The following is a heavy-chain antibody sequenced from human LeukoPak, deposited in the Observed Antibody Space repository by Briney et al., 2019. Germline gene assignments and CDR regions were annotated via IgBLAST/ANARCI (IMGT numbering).Heavy chain of an antibody. J-gene: IGHJ5*02. CDR1: GGTLSSYA. CDR2: IIPIFGTA. V-gene: IGHV1-69*01. D-gene: IGHD3-16*01. Sequence: SVKVSCKASGGTLSSYAISWMRQAPGQGLEWMGGIIPIFGTANYAQKFQGRVTITADESTSTAYMELSSLRSEDTAVYYCARGGADLHGDNWFDPWGQGTLVTVSS. CDR3: ARGGADLHGDNWFDP.